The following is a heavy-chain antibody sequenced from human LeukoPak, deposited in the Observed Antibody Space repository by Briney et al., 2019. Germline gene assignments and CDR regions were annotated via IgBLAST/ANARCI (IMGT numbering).Heavy chain of an antibody. CDR1: GGSISSGDYY. V-gene: IGHV4-30-4*08. CDR2: IYYSGST. CDR3: ARSLASYGQDNWFDP. D-gene: IGHD5-18*01. Sequence: SETLSLTCTVSGGSISSGDYYWSWIRQPPGKGLEWIGYIYYSGSTYYNPSLKSRVTISVDTSKSQFSLKLSSVTAADTAVYYCARSLASYGQDNWFDPWGQGTLVTVSS. J-gene: IGHJ5*02.